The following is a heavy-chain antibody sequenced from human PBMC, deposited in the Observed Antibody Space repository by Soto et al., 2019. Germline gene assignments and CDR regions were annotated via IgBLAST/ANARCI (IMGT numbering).Heavy chain of an antibody. V-gene: IGHV3-21*01. Sequence: EVQLVESGGGLVKPGGSLRLSCAASGFTFSSYSMNWVRQAPGKGLEWVSSISSSSRYIYYADSVKGRFTISRDNAKNSLYLQMNSLRAEDTAVYYCSRMTETTYYYYYGMDVWGQGTTVTVSS. J-gene: IGHJ6*02. D-gene: IGHD1-7*01. CDR1: GFTFSSYS. CDR3: SRMTETTYYYYYGMDV. CDR2: ISSSSRYI.